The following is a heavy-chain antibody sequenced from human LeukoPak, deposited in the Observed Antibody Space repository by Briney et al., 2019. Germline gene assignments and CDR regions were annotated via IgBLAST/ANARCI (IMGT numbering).Heavy chain of an antibody. Sequence: PGGSLRLSCAASGFTFSDYYMSWIRQAPGKGLEWVSGINWNGGSTGYADSVKGRFTISRDNAKNSLYLQMNSLRAEDTALYYCARNGYYGSGSYYDYWGQGTLVTVSS. V-gene: IGHV3-20*04. CDR1: GFTFSDYY. CDR3: ARNGYYGSGSYYDY. D-gene: IGHD3-10*01. J-gene: IGHJ4*02. CDR2: INWNGGST.